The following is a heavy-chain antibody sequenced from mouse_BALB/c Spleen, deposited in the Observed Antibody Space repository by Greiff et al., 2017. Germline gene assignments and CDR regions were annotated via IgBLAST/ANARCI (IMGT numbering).Heavy chain of an antibody. Sequence: QVQLQQPGAELVRPGASVKLSCKASGYTFTSYWINWVKQRPGQGLEWIGNIYPSDSYTNYNQKFKDKATLTVDKSSSTAYMQLSSPTSEDSAVYYCTKGSLYAMDYWGQGTSVTVSS. V-gene: IGHV1-69*02. CDR3: TKGSLYAMDY. CDR2: IYPSDSYT. CDR1: GYTFTSYW. J-gene: IGHJ4*01.